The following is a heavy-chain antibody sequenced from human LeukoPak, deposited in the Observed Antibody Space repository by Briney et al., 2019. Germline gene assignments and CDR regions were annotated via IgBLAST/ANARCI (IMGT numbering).Heavy chain of an antibody. Sequence: ASVKVSCKVSGYTLTELSMHWVRQAPGKGLEWMGGFDPEDGETIYAQKFQGRVTMTEDTSTDTAYMELSSLRSEDTAVYYCATGGSGRELDYFDYWGQGALVTVSS. D-gene: IGHD1-26*01. J-gene: IGHJ4*02. V-gene: IGHV1-24*01. CDR2: FDPEDGET. CDR3: ATGGSGRELDYFDY. CDR1: GYTLTELS.